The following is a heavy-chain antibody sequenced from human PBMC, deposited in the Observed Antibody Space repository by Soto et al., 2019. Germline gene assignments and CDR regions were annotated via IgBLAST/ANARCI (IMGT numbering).Heavy chain of an antibody. CDR2: ISAYNGNT. CDR3: ARDIGSTAYGDYGLAY. D-gene: IGHD4-17*01. Sequence: GASVKVSCKASGYTFTSYGISWVRQAPGQGLEWMGWISAYNGNTNYAQKLQGRVTMTTDTSTSTAYMELRSLRSDDTAVYYCARDIGSTAYGDYGLAYWGQGTLVTVSS. CDR1: GYTFTSYG. J-gene: IGHJ4*02. V-gene: IGHV1-18*01.